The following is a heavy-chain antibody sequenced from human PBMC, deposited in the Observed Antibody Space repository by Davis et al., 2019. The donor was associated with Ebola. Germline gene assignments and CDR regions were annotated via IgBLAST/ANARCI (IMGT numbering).Heavy chain of an antibody. V-gene: IGHV4-34*01. CDR1: GGSFSGYY. CDR2: INHSGST. J-gene: IGHJ6*02. CDR3: ARPGVKVTGSVGAMDV. D-gene: IGHD2-21*02. Sequence: GSLRLSCAVYGGSFSGYYWSWIRQPPGKGLEWIGEINHSGSTNYNPSFKSRVTISVDTSKNQFSLKLRSVTAADAAVYFCARPGVKVTGSVGAMDVWGHGTTVTVSS.